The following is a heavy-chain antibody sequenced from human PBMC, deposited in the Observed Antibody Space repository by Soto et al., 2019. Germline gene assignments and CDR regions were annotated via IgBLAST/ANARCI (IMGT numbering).Heavy chain of an antibody. V-gene: IGHV3-23*01. D-gene: IGHD2-15*01. Sequence: PGGSLRLSCAASGFGFRNYAMTWVHQAPGKGLEWVSAISGSGDSTIYADSVKGRFTISRDNSKNTLYLQMNSLRAEDTAVYYCAKVRSGYCYGGRCFLGYLDSWGQGTLVTVSS. CDR3: AKVRSGYCYGGRCFLGYLDS. CDR1: GFGFRNYA. CDR2: ISGSGDST. J-gene: IGHJ4*02.